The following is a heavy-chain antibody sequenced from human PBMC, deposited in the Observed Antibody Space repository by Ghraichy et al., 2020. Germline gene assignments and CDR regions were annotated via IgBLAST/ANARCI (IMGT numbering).Heavy chain of an antibody. CDR2: IYYSGST. V-gene: IGHV4-59*01. Sequence: SETLSLTCTVSGGSISSYYWSWIRQPPGKGLEWIGYIYYSGSTNYNPSLKSRVTISVDTSNNQFSLKLSSVTAADTAVYYCARIYYDSSGYYYVRDAFDIWGQGTMVTVSS. D-gene: IGHD3-22*01. CDR1: GGSISSYY. CDR3: ARIYYDSSGYYYVRDAFDI. J-gene: IGHJ3*02.